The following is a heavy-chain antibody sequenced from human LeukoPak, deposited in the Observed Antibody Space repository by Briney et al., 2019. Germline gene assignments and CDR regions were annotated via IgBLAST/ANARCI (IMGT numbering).Heavy chain of an antibody. D-gene: IGHD5-18*01. CDR2: INPNNGGT. J-gene: IGHJ3*02. CDR3: ARDTVDTAMDDAFDI. Sequence: ASVKVSCKASGYTFIGYYMHWVRQAPGQGLEWMGWINPNNGGTNYAQRFQGRVTMTGDTSISTAYMELSSLTSDDTAVYYCARDTVDTAMDDAFDIWGQGTMVTVSS. V-gene: IGHV1-2*02. CDR1: GYTFIGYY.